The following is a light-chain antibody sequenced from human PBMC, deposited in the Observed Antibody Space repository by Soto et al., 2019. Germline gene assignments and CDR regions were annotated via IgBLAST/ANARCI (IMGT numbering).Light chain of an antibody. CDR3: QQNDNIPYT. V-gene: IGKV1-39*01. CDR2: GTS. Sequence: DIHMTQSPSSLSASVGDTVTITCRAGQFIRDRLNWYQQQSGKAPKLLIYGTSTLQTGVPSRFSGSVSGTLFTLTITSLQPEDFAAYFCQQNDNIPYTFGQGTKLELK. CDR1: QFIRDR. J-gene: IGKJ2*01.